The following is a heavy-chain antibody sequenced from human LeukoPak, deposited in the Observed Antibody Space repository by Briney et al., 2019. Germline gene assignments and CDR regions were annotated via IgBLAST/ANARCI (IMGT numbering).Heavy chain of an antibody. D-gene: IGHD2-15*01. CDR1: GGSFSLYC. J-gene: IGHJ6*04. CDR3: ARAGAVVVAAKHYYYGMDV. V-gene: IGHV4-34*01. CDR2: INRSGRA. Sequence: LETLSLTCAVYGGSFSLYCWSCIRQSPGKGLESFGSINRSGRANHNPSLKSRVTISVDTSKNQFSLKLSSVTAADTAVYYCARAGAVVVAAKHYYYGMDVWGKGTTVTVSS.